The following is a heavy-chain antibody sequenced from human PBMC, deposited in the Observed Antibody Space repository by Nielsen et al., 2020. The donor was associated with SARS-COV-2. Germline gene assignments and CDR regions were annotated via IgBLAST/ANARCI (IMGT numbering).Heavy chain of an antibody. V-gene: IGHV3-30*18. CDR3: AKPTITMVRGVIIENYFDY. J-gene: IGHJ4*02. Sequence: GGSLRLSCAASGFTFSSYGMHWVRQAPGKGLEWVAVISYDGGNKYYADSVKGRFTISRDNSKNTLYLQMNSLRAEDTAVYYCAKPTITMVRGVIIENYFDYWGQGTLVTVSS. CDR2: ISYDGGNK. CDR1: GFTFSSYG. D-gene: IGHD3-10*01.